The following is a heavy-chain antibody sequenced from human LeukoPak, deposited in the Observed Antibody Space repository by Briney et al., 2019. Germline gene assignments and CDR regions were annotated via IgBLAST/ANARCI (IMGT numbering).Heavy chain of an antibody. J-gene: IGHJ3*02. CDR3: ARVGSDYDSSAYTDAFDI. Sequence: SETLSLTCTVSGGSISSYYWSWIRQPPGKGLEWIGYIYYSGNTNYNPSLKSRVTISVDTSKNQFSLKLSSVTAADTAVYYCARVGSDYDSSAYTDAFDIWGRGTMVTVSS. D-gene: IGHD3-22*01. V-gene: IGHV4-59*12. CDR1: GGSISSYY. CDR2: IYYSGNT.